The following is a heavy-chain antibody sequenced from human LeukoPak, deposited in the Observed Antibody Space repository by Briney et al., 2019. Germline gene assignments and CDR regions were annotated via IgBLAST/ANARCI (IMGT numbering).Heavy chain of an antibody. V-gene: IGHV4-34*01. J-gene: IGHJ4*02. CDR3: ARRYRGYCSGGSCYTFDY. Sequence: SETLSLTCAVYGGSFSGYYWSWIRQSPGKGLEWIGETYHGGSTNYNPSLKSRVTISVDTSKNQFSLKLGSLTAADTAVYYCARRYRGYCSGGSCYTFDYWGQGTLVTVSS. CDR2: TYHGGST. D-gene: IGHD2-15*01. CDR1: GGSFSGYY.